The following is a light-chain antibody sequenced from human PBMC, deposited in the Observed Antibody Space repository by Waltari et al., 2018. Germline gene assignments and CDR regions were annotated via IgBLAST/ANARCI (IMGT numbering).Light chain of an antibody. Sequence: QSALTQPASVSGSPGQSITIPCTGTSSDVGHYNLVSWYQQHPGKAPKLMIYEVIKRPSGVSNRFSGSKSGNTASLTISGLQAEDEADYYCSSYGSSSTVLFGGGTKLTVL. CDR3: SSYGSSSTVL. CDR1: SSDVGHYNL. CDR2: EVI. J-gene: IGLJ3*02. V-gene: IGLV2-23*02.